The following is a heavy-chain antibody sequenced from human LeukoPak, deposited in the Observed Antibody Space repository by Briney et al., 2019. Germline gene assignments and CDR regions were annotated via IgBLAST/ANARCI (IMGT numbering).Heavy chain of an antibody. CDR3: ARGVQLAGPFGYFDY. CDR1: GGSISSSNYY. J-gene: IGHJ4*02. D-gene: IGHD1-1*01. Sequence: SETLSLTCTVSGGSISSSNYYWGWIRQPPGKGLEWIGTIHYSGITYYNPSLRSRVTISADTSKNQFSLKLSSVTAADTAVYYCARGVQLAGPFGYFDYWGQGTLVTVSS. V-gene: IGHV4-39*07. CDR2: IHYSGIT.